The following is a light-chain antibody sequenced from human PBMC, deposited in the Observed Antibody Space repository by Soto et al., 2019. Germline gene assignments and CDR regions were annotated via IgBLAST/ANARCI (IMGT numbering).Light chain of an antibody. CDR3: SSYAGTHIV. CDR1: SSDVGGYNY. Sequence: SVLTQPPSASGSPGQSVAISCTGTSSDVGGYNYVSWYQQHPGKAPKLMIYEISKRPSGVPDRFSGSKSGNTASLTVSGLQAEDEADYYCSSYAGTHIVFGTGTKVTV. V-gene: IGLV2-8*01. J-gene: IGLJ1*01. CDR2: EIS.